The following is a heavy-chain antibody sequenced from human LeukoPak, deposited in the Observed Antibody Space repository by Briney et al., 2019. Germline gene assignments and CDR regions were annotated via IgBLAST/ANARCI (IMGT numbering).Heavy chain of an antibody. Sequence: SETLSLTCTVSGASVSSSSDYWGWIRQPPGKGLEWIGSIYYSGSTYYNPSLKSRVTISVDTSKNRFSLKLSSVTAADTAVYYCASASEWFGSGNWFDPWGQGTLVTVSS. CDR1: GASVSSSSDY. CDR3: ASASEWFGSGNWFDP. J-gene: IGHJ5*02. CDR2: IYYSGST. V-gene: IGHV4-39*07. D-gene: IGHD3-10*01.